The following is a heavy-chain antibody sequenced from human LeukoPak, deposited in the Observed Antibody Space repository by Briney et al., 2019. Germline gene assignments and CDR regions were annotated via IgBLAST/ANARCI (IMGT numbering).Heavy chain of an antibody. CDR1: GGSISSYY. CDR3: ASGIAVAGDFDY. V-gene: IGHV4-59*08. J-gene: IGHJ4*02. CDR2: IYYSGST. Sequence: PSETLSLTCTVSGGSISSYYWSWIRQPPGKGLEWIGYIYYSGSTNYNPSLKSRVTISVDTSKNQFSLKLSSATAADTAVYYCASGIAVAGDFDYWGQGTLVTVSS. D-gene: IGHD6-19*01.